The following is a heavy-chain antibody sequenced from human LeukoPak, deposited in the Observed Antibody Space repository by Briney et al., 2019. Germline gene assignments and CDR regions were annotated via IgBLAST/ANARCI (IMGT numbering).Heavy chain of an antibody. V-gene: IGHV1-8*01. J-gene: IGHJ4*02. D-gene: IGHD5-18*01. Sequence: GASVKVSCKASGYTLTSYDINWVRQATGQGLEWMGWMNPNSGRTGYAQNFQGRITITRNTSISTAYMELSSLRSEDTAVYYCATVAKGYSYGHFDYWGQGTLVTVSS. CDR2: MNPNSGRT. CDR1: GYTLTSYD. CDR3: ATVAKGYSYGHFDY.